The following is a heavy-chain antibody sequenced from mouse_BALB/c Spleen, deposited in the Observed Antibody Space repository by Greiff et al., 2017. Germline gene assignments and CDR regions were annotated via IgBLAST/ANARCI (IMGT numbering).Heavy chain of an antibody. CDR1: GFNIKDTY. CDR3: ARYYGSSYVDYAMDY. J-gene: IGHJ4*01. Sequence: VQLQQSGAELVKPGASVKLSCTASGFNIKDTYMHWVKQRPEQGLEWIGRIDPANGNTKYDPKFQGKATITADTSSNTAYLQLSSLTSEDTAVYYCARYYGSSYVDYAMDYWGQGTSVTVSS. CDR2: IDPANGNT. D-gene: IGHD1-1*01. V-gene: IGHV14-3*02.